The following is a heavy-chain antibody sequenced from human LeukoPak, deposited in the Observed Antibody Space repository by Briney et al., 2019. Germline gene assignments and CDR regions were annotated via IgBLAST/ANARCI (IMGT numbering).Heavy chain of an antibody. CDR1: GFTFSSHW. J-gene: IGHJ3*02. CDR3: ARGFSGWSPDDAFDI. CDR2: IKYDASST. V-gene: IGHV3-74*01. Sequence: GGSLRLSCADSGFTFSSHWMHWVRQAPGKGLVWVSRIKYDASSTSYADSVKGRFTISRDNAKNTLYLQMNSLRAEDAAVYYCARGFSGWSPDDAFDIWGQGTMVTVSS. D-gene: IGHD6-19*01.